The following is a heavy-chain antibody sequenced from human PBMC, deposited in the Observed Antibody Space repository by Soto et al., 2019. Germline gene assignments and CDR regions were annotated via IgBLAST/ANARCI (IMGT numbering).Heavy chain of an antibody. CDR3: ARDRPNGDFWSGSFIPTVGTYGRDV. Sequence: PSETLSLTCTVSGGSISSSSYYWGWIRQPPGKGLEWIGSIYYSGSTYYNPSLKSRVTISVDTSKNQFSLKLSSATAAATAVYYCARDRPNGDFWSGSFIPTVGTYGRDVWGQGTPVS. CDR1: GGSISSSSYY. D-gene: IGHD3-3*01. CDR2: IYYSGST. V-gene: IGHV4-39*07. J-gene: IGHJ6*02.